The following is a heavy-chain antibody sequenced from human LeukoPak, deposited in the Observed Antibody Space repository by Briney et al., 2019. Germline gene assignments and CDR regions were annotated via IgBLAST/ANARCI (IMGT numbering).Heavy chain of an antibody. CDR1: GYTFTGYY. Sequence: GASVKVSCKASGYTFTGYYMHWVRQAPGQGLEWMGRINPNSGGTNYAQKLQGRVTMTTDTSTSTAYMELRSLRSDDTAVYYCAREVATIGPFDYWGQGTLVTVSS. V-gene: IGHV1-2*06. CDR2: INPNSGGT. D-gene: IGHD5-12*01. J-gene: IGHJ4*02. CDR3: AREVATIGPFDY.